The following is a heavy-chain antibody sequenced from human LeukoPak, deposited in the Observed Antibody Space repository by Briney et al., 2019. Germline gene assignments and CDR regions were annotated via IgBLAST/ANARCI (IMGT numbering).Heavy chain of an antibody. CDR1: GGSIGSYY. CDR2: IYYSGST. V-gene: IGHV4-59*01. J-gene: IGHJ4*02. D-gene: IGHD2/OR15-2a*01. CDR3: ARGSMARIPDY. Sequence: SETLSFTCTVSGGSIGSYYWSWIRQPPGKGLEWIGYIYYSGSTNYNPSLKSRVTISVDTSKNQFSLKLSSVTAADTAVYYCARGSMARIPDYWGQGTLVTVSS.